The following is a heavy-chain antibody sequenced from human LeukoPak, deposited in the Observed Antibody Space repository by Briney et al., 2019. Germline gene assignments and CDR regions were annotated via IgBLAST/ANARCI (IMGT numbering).Heavy chain of an antibody. CDR3: ARLGARYSGYDIIGWFDP. CDR2: IYPGDSDT. V-gene: IGHV5-51*01. Sequence: GESLKISCKGSGYSFTSYWISWVRXMPGKXLEWMGIIYPGDSDTRYSPSFQGQVTISADKSISTAYLQWSSLKASDTAMYYCARLGARYSGYDIIGWFDPWGQGTLVTVSS. D-gene: IGHD5-12*01. CDR1: GYSFTSYW. J-gene: IGHJ5*02.